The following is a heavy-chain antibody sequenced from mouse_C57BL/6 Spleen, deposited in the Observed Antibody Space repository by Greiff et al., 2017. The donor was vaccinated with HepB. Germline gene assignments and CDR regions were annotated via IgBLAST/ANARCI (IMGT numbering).Heavy chain of an antibody. Sequence: EVKLQESGPELVKPGASVKIPCKASGYTFTDYNMDGVKQSHGKSLEWIGDINPNNGGTIYNQKFKGKATLTVDKSSSAAYMELRSLTSEDTAVYYCARGRVRNAMDYWGQGTSVTVSS. D-gene: IGHD2-1*01. CDR2: INPNNGGT. J-gene: IGHJ4*01. V-gene: IGHV1-18*01. CDR3: ARGRVRNAMDY. CDR1: GYTFTDYN.